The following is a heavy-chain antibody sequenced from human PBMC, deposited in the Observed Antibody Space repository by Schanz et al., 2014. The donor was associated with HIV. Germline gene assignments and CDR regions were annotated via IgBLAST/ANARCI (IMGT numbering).Heavy chain of an antibody. CDR2: ISRTGGST. D-gene: IGHD5-12*01. CDR1: GFTFNYYG. CDR3: ATSQGIMVATDFDY. V-gene: IGHV3-23*04. Sequence: EVQLVESGGGLVKPGGSLRLSCAASGFTFNYYGMHWVRQAPGKGLEWVSSISRTGGSTYYADSVKGRFTISRDNSKNTLYLQMNSLRAEDTAVYYCATSQGIMVATDFDYWGQGTLVTVSS. J-gene: IGHJ4*02.